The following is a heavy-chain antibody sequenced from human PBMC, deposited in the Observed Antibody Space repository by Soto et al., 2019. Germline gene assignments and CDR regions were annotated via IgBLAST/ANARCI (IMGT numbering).Heavy chain of an antibody. J-gene: IGHJ4*02. CDR1: GFTFRSYS. CDR3: ARDRCSSTSCRPYYFDY. V-gene: IGHV3-21*01. D-gene: IGHD2-2*01. Sequence: GGSLTLSCAASGFTFRSYSMNWVRQAPGKGLEWVSSISSSSSYIYYADSVKGRFTISRDNAKNSLYLQMNSLRAEDTAVYYCARDRCSSTSCRPYYFDYWGQGTLVTVSS. CDR2: ISSSSSYI.